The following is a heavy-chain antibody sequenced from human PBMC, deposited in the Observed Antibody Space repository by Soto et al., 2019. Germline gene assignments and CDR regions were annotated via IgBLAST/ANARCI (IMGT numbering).Heavy chain of an antibody. CDR3: ARVNEVAAYNWFDP. D-gene: IGHD6-6*01. V-gene: IGHV4-31*03. CDR2: IYYSGST. CDR1: GGSISSGGYY. J-gene: IGHJ5*02. Sequence: PSETLSLTCTVSGGSISSGGYYWSWIRQHPGKGLEWIGYIYYSGSTYYNPSLKSRVTISVDTSKNQFSLKLSSVTAADTAVYYCARVNEVAAYNWFDPWGQGTLVTVSS.